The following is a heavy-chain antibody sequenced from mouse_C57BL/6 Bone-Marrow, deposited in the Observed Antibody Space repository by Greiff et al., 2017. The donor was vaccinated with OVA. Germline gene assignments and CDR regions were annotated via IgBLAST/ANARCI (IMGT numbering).Heavy chain of an antibody. V-gene: IGHV5-4*01. J-gene: IGHJ2*01. D-gene: IGHD1-1*01. Sequence: EVQVVESGGGLVKPGGSLKLSCAASGFTFSSYAMSWVRQTPEKRLEWVATISDGGSYTYYPDNVKGRFTISRDNAKNNLYLQMSHLKSEDTAMYYCAREMVTTVVDYFDYWGQGTTLTVSS. CDR1: GFTFSSYA. CDR3: AREMVTTVVDYFDY. CDR2: ISDGGSYT.